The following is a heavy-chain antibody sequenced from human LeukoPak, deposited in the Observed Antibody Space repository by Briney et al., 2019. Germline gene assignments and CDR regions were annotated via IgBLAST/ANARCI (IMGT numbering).Heavy chain of an antibody. J-gene: IGHJ3*02. CDR2: ISGSGTTT. CDR1: GFTVSSNY. D-gene: IGHD3-16*01. CDR3: ARDLVSGAYTFDI. Sequence: PGGSLRLSCAASGFTVSSNYMSWVRQAPGKGLEWVSYISGSGTTTYYADSVKGRFTISRDYSKNSLYLQMNSLRAEDTAVYYCARDLVSGAYTFDIWGQGTMVTVSS. V-gene: IGHV3-11*04.